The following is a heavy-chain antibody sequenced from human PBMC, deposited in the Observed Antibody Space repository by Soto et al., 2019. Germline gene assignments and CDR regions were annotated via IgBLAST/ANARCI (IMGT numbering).Heavy chain of an antibody. J-gene: IGHJ3*01. CDR1: GGRINSSG. CDR3: EGYYDSSGYSEALDF. D-gene: IGHD3-22*01. V-gene: IGHV4-59*01. Sequence: SSAVGGGRINSSGGSCIIKKPGKGLEWIGYIYYSGSTNYNPSLKSRVTISVDTSKNQFSLKLSSVTAADTAVYYCEGYYDSSGYSEALDFWGHRTTVTVS. CDR2: IYYSGST.